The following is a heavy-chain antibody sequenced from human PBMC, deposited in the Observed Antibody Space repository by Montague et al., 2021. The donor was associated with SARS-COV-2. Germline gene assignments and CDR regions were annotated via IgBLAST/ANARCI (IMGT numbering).Heavy chain of an antibody. CDR2: IYYSGST. D-gene: IGHD3-22*01. Sequence: SETRSLTCTVSGGSISSYYWSWIRQPPGKGLEWIGYIYYSGSTNYNPSLKSRVTISVDTSKNQFSLKLSSVTAADTAVYYCARGIPRPMRWLLVVNDAFDIWGRGTMVTVSS. CDR3: ARGIPRPMRWLLVVNDAFDI. CDR1: GGSISSYY. J-gene: IGHJ3*02. V-gene: IGHV4-59*01.